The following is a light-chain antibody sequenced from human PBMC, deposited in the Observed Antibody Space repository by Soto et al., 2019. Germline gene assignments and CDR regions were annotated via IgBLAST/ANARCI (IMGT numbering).Light chain of an antibody. CDR2: DAS. CDR1: QSVSSY. Sequence: EIVLTQSPATLSLSPGERATLSCRASQSVSSYLAWYQQKPGLAPRLLIYDASSRATGIPDRFSGSGSGTDFTLTISRLEPEDFAVYYCQQYVFSPFTFGGGTKVDIK. V-gene: IGKV3D-20*01. J-gene: IGKJ4*01. CDR3: QQYVFSPFT.